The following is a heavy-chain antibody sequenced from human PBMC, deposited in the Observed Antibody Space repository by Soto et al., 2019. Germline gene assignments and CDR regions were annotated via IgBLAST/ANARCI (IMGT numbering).Heavy chain of an antibody. V-gene: IGHV4-59*01. CDR3: ARGGRSSSWYSYFDY. CDR1: GGSISIYY. D-gene: IGHD6-13*01. J-gene: IGHJ4*02. CDR2: IYYSGST. Sequence: PSETLSLTCTVSGGSISIYYWSWIRQPPGKGLEWIGYIYYSGSTNYNPSLKSRVTISVDTSKNQFSLKLSSVTAADTAVYYCARGGRSSSWYSYFDYWGQGTLVTVSS.